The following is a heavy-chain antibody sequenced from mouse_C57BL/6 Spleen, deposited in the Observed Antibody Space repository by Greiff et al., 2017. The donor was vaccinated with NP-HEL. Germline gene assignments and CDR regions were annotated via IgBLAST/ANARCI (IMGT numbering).Heavy chain of an antibody. D-gene: IGHD2-5*01. CDR2: INPGSGGT. CDR1: GYAFTNYL. CDR3: ARSSYSNYGDFDY. Sequence: QVQLQQSGAELVRPGTSVKVSCKASGYAFTNYLIEWVKQRPGQGLEWIGVINPGSGGTNYNEKLKGKATLTADKSSSTAYMQLSSLTSEDSAVYFCARSSYSNYGDFDYWGQGTTLTVSS. J-gene: IGHJ2*01. V-gene: IGHV1-54*01.